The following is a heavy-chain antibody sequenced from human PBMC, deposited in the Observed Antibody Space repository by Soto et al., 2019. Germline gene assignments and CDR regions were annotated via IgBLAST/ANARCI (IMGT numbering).Heavy chain of an antibody. CDR1: GGSISSNNW. V-gene: IGHV4-4*02. CDR3: ARAAMGGSSWPFDY. Sequence: PSETLSLTCAVSGGSISSNNWWSWVRQPPGKGLEWIGEIYHSGSTNYNPSLKSRVTISVDKSKNQFSLKLSSVTAADTAVYYCARAAMGGSSWPFDYWGQGTLVTLLS. D-gene: IGHD6-13*01. J-gene: IGHJ4*02. CDR2: IYHSGST.